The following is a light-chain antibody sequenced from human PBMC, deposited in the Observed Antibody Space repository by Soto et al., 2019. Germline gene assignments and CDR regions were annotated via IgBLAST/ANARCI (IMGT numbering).Light chain of an antibody. Sequence: DIQMTQSPSTLSGSVGDRVTITCRASQTISSWLAWYQQEPGKAPKILIYKASSLESGVPSRFSGSGSGTEFTLTISSLRPDDFATYYCQHYNGYRWTFGQGTKVDIK. J-gene: IGKJ1*01. CDR2: KAS. CDR1: QTISSW. CDR3: QHYNGYRWT. V-gene: IGKV1-5*03.